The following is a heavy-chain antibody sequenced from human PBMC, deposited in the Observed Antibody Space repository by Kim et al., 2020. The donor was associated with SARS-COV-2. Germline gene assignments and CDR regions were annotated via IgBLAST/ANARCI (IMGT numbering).Heavy chain of an antibody. J-gene: IGHJ6*02. D-gene: IGHD6-13*01. V-gene: IGHV1-58*01. Sequence: SVKVSCKASGFTFTSSAVQWVRQARGQRLEWIGWIVVGSGNTNYAQKFQERVTITRDMSTSTAYMELSSLRSEDTAVYYCAAPVPGIAAAGTDYYYYGMDVWGQGTTVTVSS. CDR2: IVVGSGNT. CDR3: AAPVPGIAAAGTDYYYYGMDV. CDR1: GFTFTSSA.